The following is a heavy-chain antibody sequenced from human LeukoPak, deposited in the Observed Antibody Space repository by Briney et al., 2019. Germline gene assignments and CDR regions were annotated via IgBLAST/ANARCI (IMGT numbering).Heavy chain of an antibody. D-gene: IGHD2-2*01. CDR3: ARVRRYCSSTSCLNWFDP. CDR2: INHSGST. Sequence: SETLSLTCAVYGGSFSGYYWSWIRQPPGKGLEWIGEINHSGSTNYNPSLKSRVTISVDTSKNQFSLKLSSVTAADTAVYYCARVRRYCSSTSCLNWFDPWGQGILVTVSS. CDR1: GGSFSGYY. V-gene: IGHV4-34*01. J-gene: IGHJ5*02.